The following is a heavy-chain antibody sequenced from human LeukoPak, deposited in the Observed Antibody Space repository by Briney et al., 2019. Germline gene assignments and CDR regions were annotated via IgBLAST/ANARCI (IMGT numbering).Heavy chain of an antibody. V-gene: IGHV4-4*02. CDR3: ARWSGSGFDY. J-gene: IGHJ4*02. Sequence: SETLSLTCAVSGGSISSSNWWSWVRQPPGKGLEWIGEIYHSGNTNYNPSLKSRVSISVDKSKNQFSLNLRSVTAADSAVYYCARWSGSGFDYWGQGTLVTVSS. CDR2: IYHSGNT. CDR1: GGSISSSNW. D-gene: IGHD3-3*01.